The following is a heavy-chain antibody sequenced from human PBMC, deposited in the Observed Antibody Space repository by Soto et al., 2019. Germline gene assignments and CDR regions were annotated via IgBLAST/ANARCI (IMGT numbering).Heavy chain of an antibody. Sequence: QLQLQESGPGLVKPSETLSLTCTVSGGSISSSSYYWGWIRQPPGKGLEWIGSIYYSGSTYYNPSLKSRVTISVDTSKNQFSLKLSSVTAADTAVYYCARLGGYISLYYFDYWGQGTLVTVSS. J-gene: IGHJ4*02. CDR3: ARLGGYISLYYFDY. CDR2: IYYSGST. CDR1: GGSISSSSYY. D-gene: IGHD1-26*01. V-gene: IGHV4-39*01.